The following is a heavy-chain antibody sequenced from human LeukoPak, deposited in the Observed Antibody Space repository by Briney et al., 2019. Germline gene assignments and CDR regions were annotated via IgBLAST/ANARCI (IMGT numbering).Heavy chain of an antibody. CDR2: INHSGST. CDR1: GGSFSGYY. V-gene: IGHV4-34*01. D-gene: IGHD6-13*01. J-gene: IGHJ4*02. Sequence: SETLSLTCAVYGGSFSGYYWSWIRQPPAKGLEWIGEINHSGSTNYNPSLKSRVTISVDTSKNQFSLKLSSVTAADTAVYYCARDPDSSPGSGVDYWGQGTLVTVSS. CDR3: ARDPDSSPGSGVDY.